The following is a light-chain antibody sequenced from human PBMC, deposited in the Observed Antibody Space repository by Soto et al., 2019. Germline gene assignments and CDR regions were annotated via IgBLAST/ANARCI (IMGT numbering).Light chain of an antibody. CDR1: SSNIGSNT. J-gene: IGLJ2*01. V-gene: IGLV1-44*01. CDR3: AAWDDSLNGPV. Sequence: QSVLTQPPSASGTPGQRVTISCSGSSSNIGSNTVNSYQQLPGTAPTLLIYSNNQRPPGVPGRFSASKSGTSASLAISGLQSEDEADYYCAAWDDSLNGPVFGGGTKVTVL. CDR2: SNN.